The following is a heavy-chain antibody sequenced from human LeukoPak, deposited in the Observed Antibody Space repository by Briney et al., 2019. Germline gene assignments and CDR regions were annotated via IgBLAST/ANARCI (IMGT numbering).Heavy chain of an antibody. CDR3: AKSPRIYDSSGYYEHDY. D-gene: IGHD3-22*01. V-gene: IGHV3-23*01. CDR1: GFTFSSYA. J-gene: IGHJ4*02. CDR2: ISGSGGST. Sequence: GGSLRLSCAASGFTFSSYAMSWVRQAPGKGLEWVSAISGSGGSTYYADSVKGRFTISRDNSKNTLYLQMNSLRAEDTAVYYCAKSPRIYDSSGYYEHDYWGQGTLVTVSS.